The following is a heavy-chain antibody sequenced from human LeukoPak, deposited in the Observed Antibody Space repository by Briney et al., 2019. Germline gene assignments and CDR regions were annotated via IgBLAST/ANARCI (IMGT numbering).Heavy chain of an antibody. J-gene: IGHJ4*02. CDR1: GFTVSSSY. Sequence: GGSLRLSCAASGFTVSSSYMSWVRQAPGKGLEWVSAISGSGGSTYYADSVKGRFTISRDNSKNTLYLQMNSLRAEDTAVYYCAKDASRSPSLFDYWGQGTLVTVSS. CDR2: ISGSGGST. CDR3: AKDASRSPSLFDY. D-gene: IGHD1-26*01. V-gene: IGHV3-23*01.